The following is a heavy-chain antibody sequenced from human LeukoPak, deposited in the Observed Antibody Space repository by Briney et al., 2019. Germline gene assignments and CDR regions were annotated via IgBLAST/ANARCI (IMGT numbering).Heavy chain of an antibody. Sequence: GGSLRLSCAASAFSFSDYNMNWVRQAPGKGLEWVSSITSTGSYIYYADSVKGRFTISRDNSKNTLYLQMNSLRAEDTAVYYCARRPHYYYFYYMDVWGKGTTVTVSS. CDR2: ITSTGSYI. CDR3: ARRPHYYYFYYMDV. CDR1: AFSFSDYN. J-gene: IGHJ6*03. V-gene: IGHV3-21*04.